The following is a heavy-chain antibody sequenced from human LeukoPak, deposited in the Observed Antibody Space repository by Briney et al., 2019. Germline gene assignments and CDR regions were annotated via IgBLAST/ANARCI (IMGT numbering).Heavy chain of an antibody. CDR2: IYYSGST. Sequence: PSETLSLTCNVSSGSISRSSYYWAWIRQPPGKGLEWIGSIYYSGSTYYNPSLKSRVTILVDTSKNQFSLRVSSVTAADTAVYYCARGISSSWYERGVSYFDYWGQGTLVTVSS. CDR1: SGSISRSSYY. CDR3: ARGISSSWYERGVSYFDY. V-gene: IGHV4-39*07. J-gene: IGHJ4*02. D-gene: IGHD6-13*01.